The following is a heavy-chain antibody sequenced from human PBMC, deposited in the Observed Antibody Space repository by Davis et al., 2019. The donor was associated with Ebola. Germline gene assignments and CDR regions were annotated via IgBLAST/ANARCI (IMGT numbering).Heavy chain of an antibody. V-gene: IGHV1-3*01. CDR1: GYTFTSYA. J-gene: IGHJ6*02. Sequence: AASVKVSCKASGYTFTSYAMHWVRQAPGQRLEWMGWINAGNGNTKYSQKFQGRVTITRDTSASTAYMELSSLRSEDTAVYYCARGRGGRYCSSTSCYSYYYGMDVWGQGTTVTVSS. CDR3: ARGRGGRYCSSTSCYSYYYGMDV. CDR2: INAGNGNT. D-gene: IGHD2-2*01.